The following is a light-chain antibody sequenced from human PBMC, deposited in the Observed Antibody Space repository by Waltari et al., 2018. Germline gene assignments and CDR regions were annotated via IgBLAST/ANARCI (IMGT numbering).Light chain of an antibody. CDR2: GAS. Sequence: IVLTQGPGTRSVSPGQVATLSCRASQSVSSCWLAWFQQKPGQAPRLLIYGASRRARGIPDRFRGSGSGTDLTLTISRVDPEVFALYFCPQYGSSPRTFGQGTKLEI. J-gene: IGKJ1*01. CDR3: PQYGSSPRT. V-gene: IGKV3-20*01. CDR1: QSVSSCW.